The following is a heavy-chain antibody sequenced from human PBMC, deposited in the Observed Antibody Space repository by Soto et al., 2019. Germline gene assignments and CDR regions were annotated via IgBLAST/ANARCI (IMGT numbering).Heavy chain of an antibody. V-gene: IGHV3-30-3*01. CDR1: GFIFSGYA. CDR2: ISYDGNTK. J-gene: IGHJ4*02. CDR3: AKETSAYEIDY. Sequence: QVQLVESGGGVVQPGRSLRLSCAASGFIFSGYAMHWVRQAPGKGLNWVAVISYDGNTKYYADSVKGRFTVSRDNSKNTLYVQMTNLSPEDTAMYYCAKETSAYEIDYWGQGTLVTVSS. D-gene: IGHD5-12*01.